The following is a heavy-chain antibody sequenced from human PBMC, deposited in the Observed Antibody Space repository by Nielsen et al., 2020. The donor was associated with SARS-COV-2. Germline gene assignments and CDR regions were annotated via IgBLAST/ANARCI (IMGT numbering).Heavy chain of an antibody. D-gene: IGHD3-3*01. Sequence: GESLKISCAASGFTFSDYYMSWIRQAPGKGLEWVSYISSSSSYTNYADSVKGRFTISRDNAKNSLYLQMNSLRAEDTAVYYCARDQELRFLEWLLYYYGMDVWGQGATVTVSS. V-gene: IGHV3-11*05. J-gene: IGHJ6*02. CDR3: ARDQELRFLEWLLYYYGMDV. CDR1: GFTFSDYY. CDR2: ISSSSSYT.